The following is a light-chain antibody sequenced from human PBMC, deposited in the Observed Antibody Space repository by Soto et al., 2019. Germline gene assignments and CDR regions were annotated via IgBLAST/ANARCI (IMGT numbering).Light chain of an antibody. CDR2: DNT. CDR3: QSYDTSLSASV. Sequence: QSVLTQPPSVSGAPGQRVTISCTGSRSNIGAGYAVHWYQQLPGTAPKLLIYDNTNRPSGVPDRCSASESGTSASLAITGLQSEDEADYYCQSYDTSLSASVFGGGTKVTVL. J-gene: IGLJ3*02. V-gene: IGLV1-40*01. CDR1: RSNIGAGYA.